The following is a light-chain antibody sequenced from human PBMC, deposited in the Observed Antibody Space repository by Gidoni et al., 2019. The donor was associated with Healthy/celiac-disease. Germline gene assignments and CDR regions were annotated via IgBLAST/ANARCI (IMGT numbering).Light chain of an antibody. V-gene: IGKV3-20*01. Sequence: EIVLTQSPGTLSLSPGERATLSCRASQSVSSSYLAWYQQKPREAPRLLIDGASSSATGIPDRFSGSGSGTDFTLTISRLEPEDFAVYYCQQYGSSPDTFGQGTKLEIK. CDR3: QQYGSSPDT. CDR1: QSVSSSY. CDR2: GAS. J-gene: IGKJ2*01.